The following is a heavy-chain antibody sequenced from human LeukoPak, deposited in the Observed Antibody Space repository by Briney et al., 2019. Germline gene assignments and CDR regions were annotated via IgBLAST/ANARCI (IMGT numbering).Heavy chain of an antibody. Sequence: PGGSLRLSCAASGFTFSSYSMNWVRQAPGKGLEWVSSISSSSSYIYYADSVKGRFTISRDNAKNSLYLQMNSLRAEDTAVYYCARDSHYDILTGPGYYYGMDVWGQGTTVTVSS. CDR3: ARDSHYDILTGPGYYYGMDV. J-gene: IGHJ6*02. V-gene: IGHV3-21*01. CDR1: GFTFSSYS. D-gene: IGHD3-9*01. CDR2: ISSSSSYI.